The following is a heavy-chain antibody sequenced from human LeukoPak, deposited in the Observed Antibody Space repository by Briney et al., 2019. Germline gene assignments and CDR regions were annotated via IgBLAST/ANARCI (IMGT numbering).Heavy chain of an antibody. CDR1: GFTFSSYG. V-gene: IGHV3-30*02. CDR2: IRYDGSNK. D-gene: IGHD3-10*01. Sequence: GSLSLSFAASGFTFSSYGMHWVRQAPGKGLEWVAFIRYDGSNKYYADSVKGRFTISRDNSKNTLYLQMNSLRAEDTAVYYCAKARILWFGESFDYWGQGTLVTVSS. J-gene: IGHJ4*02. CDR3: AKARILWFGESFDY.